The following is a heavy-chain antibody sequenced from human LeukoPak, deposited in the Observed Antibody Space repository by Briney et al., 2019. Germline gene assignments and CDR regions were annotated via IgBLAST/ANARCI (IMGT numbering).Heavy chain of an antibody. CDR3: AREYGYGSALRY. J-gene: IGHJ4*02. CDR2: INPNSGGT. D-gene: IGHD3-10*01. CDR1: GYKFTNYG. V-gene: IGHV1-2*02. Sequence: WASVKVSCKASGYKFTNYGISWVRQAPGQGLEWMGWINPNSGGTNYAQKFQGRVTMTRDTSISTAYMELSRLRSDDTAVYYCAREYGYGSALRYWGQGTLVTVSS.